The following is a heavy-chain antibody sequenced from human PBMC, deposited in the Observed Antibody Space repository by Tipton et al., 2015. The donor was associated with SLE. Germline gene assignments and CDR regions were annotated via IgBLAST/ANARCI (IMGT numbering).Heavy chain of an antibody. CDR1: VYRFSNYW. Sequence: QLVQSGAEVKKPGESLKISCDGSVYRFSNYWIGWVRQLPGKGLEWMGIIYPADSDTRYSPSFQGQVTISVDKSINTAFLQWNSLKASDTAMYYCARQSVQGDQLDYWGQGTLVTVSS. J-gene: IGHJ4*02. CDR2: IYPADSDT. V-gene: IGHV5-51*01. D-gene: IGHD1-1*01. CDR3: ARQSVQGDQLDY.